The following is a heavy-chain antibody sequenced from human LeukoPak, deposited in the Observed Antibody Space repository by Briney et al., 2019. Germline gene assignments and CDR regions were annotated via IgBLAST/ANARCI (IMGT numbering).Heavy chain of an antibody. CDR1: GGSISSYY. D-gene: IGHD6-13*01. CDR2: IYYSGST. Sequence: SETLSLTCTVSGGSISSYYWNWIRQSPGKGLEWIGYIYYSGSTNYNPSLESRVTISVDTSKNQFSLRLTSVTAADTAVYYCARRARTAAAVAFDFRGQGTLVTVSS. V-gene: IGHV4-59*08. CDR3: ARRARTAAAVAFDF. J-gene: IGHJ4*02.